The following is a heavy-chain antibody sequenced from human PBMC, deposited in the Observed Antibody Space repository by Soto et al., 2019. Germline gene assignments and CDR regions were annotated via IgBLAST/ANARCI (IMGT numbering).Heavy chain of an antibody. CDR1: GFSFNNYG. J-gene: IGHJ6*03. D-gene: IGHD2-15*01. Sequence: QVHLVESGGGVVQPGGSLRLSCAASGFSFNNYGMHWVRQAPGKGLEWVAVILFDGSDNWYADSVKGRFTISRDNSKNTLYLLMNSLTAEDTAVYYCVKDMGYCSGGSCYWGAYFYYYMDVWGKGTTVTVSS. CDR3: VKDMGYCSGGSCYWGAYFYYYMDV. CDR2: ILFDGSDN. V-gene: IGHV3-30*18.